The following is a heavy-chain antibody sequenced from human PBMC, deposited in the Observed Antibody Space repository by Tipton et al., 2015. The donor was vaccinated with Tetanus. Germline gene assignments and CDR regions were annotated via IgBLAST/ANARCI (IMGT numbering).Heavy chain of an antibody. V-gene: IGHV4-30-2*02. CDR1: GGSISSADYY. CDR2: ISHSGRT. Sequence: TLSLTCTVSGGSISSADYYWSWIRQPPGKGLECIGYISHSGRTYYNPSLNSRVTISLDRSKNQFSLRLTSVTAADTAVYYCARSKLLWFGESLSGFDSWGQGTLVTVSA. CDR3: ARSKLLWFGESLSGFDS. J-gene: IGHJ4*02. D-gene: IGHD3-10*01.